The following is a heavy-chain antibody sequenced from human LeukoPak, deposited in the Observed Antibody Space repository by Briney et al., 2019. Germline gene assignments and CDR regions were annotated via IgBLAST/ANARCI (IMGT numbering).Heavy chain of an antibody. J-gene: IGHJ3*02. CDR2: ISGSGGST. D-gene: IGHD3-22*01. CDR1: GFTFSSYA. Sequence: GGTLRLSCAASGFTFSSYAMSWVRQAPGKGLEWVSAISGSGGSTYYADSVKGRFTISRDNSKNTLYLQMNSLRAEDTAVYYCAKYGVIVPLNDAFDIWGQGTMVTVSS. CDR3: AKYGVIVPLNDAFDI. V-gene: IGHV3-23*01.